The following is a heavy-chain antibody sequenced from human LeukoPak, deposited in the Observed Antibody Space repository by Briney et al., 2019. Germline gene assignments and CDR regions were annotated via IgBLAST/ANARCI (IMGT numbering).Heavy chain of an antibody. CDR1: GFTFSSYG. V-gene: IGHV3-21*06. J-gene: IGHJ4*02. CDR2: VSNSGDYI. D-gene: IGHD2-8*01. Sequence: KPGGSLRLSCAASGFTFSSYGMSWVRQAPGKGLEWVSSVSNSGDYIHYADSVKGRFTISRDNSKNSLYLQMNSLRAEDTAVYYCARALIGYYFDYWGQGTLVTVSS. CDR3: ARALIGYYFDY.